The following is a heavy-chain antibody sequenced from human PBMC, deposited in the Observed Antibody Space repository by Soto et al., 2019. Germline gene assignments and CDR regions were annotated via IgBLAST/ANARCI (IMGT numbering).Heavy chain of an antibody. CDR2: ISGSGGST. J-gene: IGHJ6*03. CDR1: GFTFSSYA. Sequence: GGSLRLSCAASGFTFSSYAMSWVRQAPGKGLEWVSAISGSGGSTYYADSVTGRFTISRDNSKNTLYLQMNSLRAEDTAVYYCAKRPSVTGVDYYYMDVWGKGTTVTVSS. D-gene: IGHD2-21*02. V-gene: IGHV3-23*01. CDR3: AKRPSVTGVDYYYMDV.